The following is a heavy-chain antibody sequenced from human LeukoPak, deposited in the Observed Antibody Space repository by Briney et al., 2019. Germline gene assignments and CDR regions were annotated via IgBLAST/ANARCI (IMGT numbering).Heavy chain of an antibody. CDR1: GGSISSGGYY. Sequence: SETLSLTCTVSGGSISSGGYYWSWIRQHPGKGLEWIGYIYYSGSTYYNPSLKSRVTISVDTSKNQFSLKLSSVTAADTAVYYCARGLSKVVVPAAVGAKWELLRGAFDIWGQGTMVTVSS. J-gene: IGHJ3*02. CDR2: IYYSGST. CDR3: ARGLSKVVVPAAVGAKWELLRGAFDI. D-gene: IGHD1-26*01. V-gene: IGHV4-31*03.